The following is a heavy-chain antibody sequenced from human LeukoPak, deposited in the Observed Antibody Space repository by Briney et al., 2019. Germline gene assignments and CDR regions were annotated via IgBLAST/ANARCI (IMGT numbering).Heavy chain of an antibody. V-gene: IGHV1-18*01. Sequence: GASVKVSCKASGYTFTNYGISWVRQAPGQGLEWMGWISAYNGSTNYAQKLQGRVTMTIDTSTSTAYMELRSLKAEDTAVYYCTRQDCSGGSCSYVDYWGQGTLVTVSS. J-gene: IGHJ4*02. D-gene: IGHD2-15*01. CDR3: TRQDCSGGSCSYVDY. CDR2: ISAYNGST. CDR1: GYTFTNYG.